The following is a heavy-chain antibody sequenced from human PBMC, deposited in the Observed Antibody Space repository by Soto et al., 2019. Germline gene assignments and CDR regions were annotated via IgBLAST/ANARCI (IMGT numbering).Heavy chain of an antibody. CDR3: ARGPSVGSTVTGWFDP. CDR1: GYTFTSYG. J-gene: IGHJ5*02. CDR2: ISAYNGNT. V-gene: IGHV1-18*01. D-gene: IGHD6-13*01. Sequence: ASLKVYCKASGYTFTSYGTSWVRQAPGQGLEWMGWISAYNGNTNYAQKLQGRVTMTTDTSTSTAYMELRSLRSDDTAVYYCARGPSVGSTVTGWFDPWGQGTLVTVSS.